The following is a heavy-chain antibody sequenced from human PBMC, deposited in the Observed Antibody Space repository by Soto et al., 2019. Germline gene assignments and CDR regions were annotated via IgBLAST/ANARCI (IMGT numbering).Heavy chain of an antibody. D-gene: IGHD3-22*01. CDR1: GYTFTGYY. CDR3: AFSYYYDSRAYAFDI. V-gene: IGHV1-2*02. CDR2: INPNSGGT. J-gene: IGHJ3*02. Sequence: GASVKVSCKASGYTFTGYYMHWVRQAPGQGLEWMGWINPNSGGTNYAQKFQGRVTMTRDTPISTAYMELSRLRSDDTAVYYCAFSYYYDSRAYAFDIWGQGTMVTVSS.